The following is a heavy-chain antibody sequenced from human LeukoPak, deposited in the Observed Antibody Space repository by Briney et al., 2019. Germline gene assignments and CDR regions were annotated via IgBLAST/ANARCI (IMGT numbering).Heavy chain of an antibody. D-gene: IGHD3-22*01. Sequence: GGSLRLSCAASGFTFSYYAMHWVRQAPGKGLECVSMIYSGGATYYADSVKGRFTISRDNSKNTLYLQMNCLRAEDTAIYYCAAKWLLRRYWGQGTLVTVSS. V-gene: IGHV3-66*01. J-gene: IGHJ4*02. CDR3: AAKWLLRRY. CDR1: GFTFSYYA. CDR2: IYSGGAT.